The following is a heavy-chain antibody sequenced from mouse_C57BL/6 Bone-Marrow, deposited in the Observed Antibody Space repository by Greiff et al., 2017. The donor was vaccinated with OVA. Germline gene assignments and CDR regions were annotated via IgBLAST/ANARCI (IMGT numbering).Heavy chain of an antibody. CDR3: ARAQARAMDY. V-gene: IGHV1-54*01. Sequence: QVQLQQSGAELVRPGTSVKVSCKASGYAFTNYLIEWVKQRPGQGLEWIGVIKPGSGGTNYNEKFKGKATLTADKSSSTAYMQLSSLTSEDSAVYFCARAQARAMDYWGQGTSVTVSS. J-gene: IGHJ4*01. CDR2: IKPGSGGT. D-gene: IGHD3-2*02. CDR1: GYAFTNYL.